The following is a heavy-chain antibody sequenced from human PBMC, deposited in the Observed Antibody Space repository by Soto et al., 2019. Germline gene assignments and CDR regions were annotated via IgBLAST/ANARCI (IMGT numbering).Heavy chain of an antibody. V-gene: IGHV1-69*01. Sequence: QVQLVQSGAEVKKPGSSVKVSCKASGDTDTNYVISWVRQAPGQGLEWMGGIFPKFGTTYSAQKLQDRLTITADESTNTVYMQLSSLRLDDTAVYYCEAEMTFGKLSVVWGQGTTGTVSS. D-gene: IGHD3-16*02. CDR2: IFPKFGTT. CDR3: EAEMTFGKLSVV. J-gene: IGHJ6*02. CDR1: GDTDTNYV.